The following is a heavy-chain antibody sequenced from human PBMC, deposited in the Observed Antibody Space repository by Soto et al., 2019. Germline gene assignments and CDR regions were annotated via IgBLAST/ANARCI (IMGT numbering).Heavy chain of an antibody. CDR1: GYNFAGYW. CDR3: ARGGVSTRTFDY. Sequence: PGESLKISCKGSGYNFAGYWIAWVRQMPGKGLELMGIIYPSDSDTRYRPSFQGQVTISADKSISSAYLQWSSLRASDTAMYYCARGGVSTRTFDYWGQGTPLTVS. J-gene: IGHJ4*02. D-gene: IGHD3-3*01. CDR2: IYPSDSDT. V-gene: IGHV5-51*01.